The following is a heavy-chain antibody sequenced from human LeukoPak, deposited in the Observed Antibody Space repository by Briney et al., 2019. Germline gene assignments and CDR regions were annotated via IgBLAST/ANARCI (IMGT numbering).Heavy chain of an antibody. Sequence: GGSLRLSCAASGFTFSSYAMSWVRQAPGKGPEWVSAISGSGGSTYYADSVKGRFTISRDNSKNTLYLQMNSLRAEDTAVYYRAKLRRYCSSTSCYYFDYWGQGTLVTVSS. CDR3: AKLRRYCSSTSCYYFDY. V-gene: IGHV3-23*01. J-gene: IGHJ4*02. D-gene: IGHD2-2*01. CDR1: GFTFSSYA. CDR2: ISGSGGST.